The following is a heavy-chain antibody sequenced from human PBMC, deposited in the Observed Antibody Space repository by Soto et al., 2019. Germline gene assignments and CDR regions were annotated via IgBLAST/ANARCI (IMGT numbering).Heavy chain of an antibody. Sequence: PSETLSLTCTVSGGSISSYYWSWIRQPPGKGLEWIGYIYYSGSTNYNPSLKSRVTISVDTSKNQFSLKLSSVTAADTAVYYCARFKDRMVRLFDLWGQGTLVTVSS. CDR1: GGSISSYY. D-gene: IGHD3-10*01. J-gene: IGHJ4*02. V-gene: IGHV4-59*01. CDR3: ARFKDRMVRLFDL. CDR2: IYYSGST.